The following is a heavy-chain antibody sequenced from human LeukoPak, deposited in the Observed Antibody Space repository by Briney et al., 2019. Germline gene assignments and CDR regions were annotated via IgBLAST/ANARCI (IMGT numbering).Heavy chain of an antibody. CDR2: IYTSGST. CDR1: GGSISSYY. D-gene: IGHD5-18*01. CDR3: ARDSGDTAMVTPFDY. Sequence: SETLSLTCTVSGGSISSYYWSWIRQPAGKGLEWIGRIYTSGSTNYNPSLKSRVTMSVDTSKNQFSLKLSSVTAADTAVYYCARDSGDTAMVTPFDYWGQGTLVTVSS. V-gene: IGHV4-4*07. J-gene: IGHJ4*02.